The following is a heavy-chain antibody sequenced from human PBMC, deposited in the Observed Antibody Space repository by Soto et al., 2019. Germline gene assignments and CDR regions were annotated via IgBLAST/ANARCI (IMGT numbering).Heavy chain of an antibody. CDR3: ASLYYDILTGYYLSNYYYYGMDV. CDR2: IKQDGSEK. V-gene: IGHV3-7*01. D-gene: IGHD3-9*01. CDR1: GFTFSSYW. Sequence: PGGSLRLSCAASGFTFSSYWMSWVRQAPGKGLEWVANIKQDGSEKYYVDSVKGRFTISRDNAKNSLYLQMNSLRAEDTAVYYCASLYYDILTGYYLSNYYYYGMDVWGQGT. J-gene: IGHJ6*02.